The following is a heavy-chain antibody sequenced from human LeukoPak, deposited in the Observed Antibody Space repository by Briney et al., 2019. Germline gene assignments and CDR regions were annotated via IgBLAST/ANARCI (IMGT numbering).Heavy chain of an antibody. V-gene: IGHV4-39*01. CDR3: ARHVDTATDYFDY. CDR2: IHYSGSS. Sequence: SSETLSLTCTVSGGSISSSSYYWGWIRQPPGKGLEWIGSIHYSGSSYYNPSLKSRVTISVHTSKNQFSLKLSSVTAADTAVYYCARHVDTATDYFDYWGQGTLVTVSS. CDR1: GGSISSSSYY. J-gene: IGHJ4*02. D-gene: IGHD5-18*01.